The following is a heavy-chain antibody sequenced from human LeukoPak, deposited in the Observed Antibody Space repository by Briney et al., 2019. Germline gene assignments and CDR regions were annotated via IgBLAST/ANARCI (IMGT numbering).Heavy chain of an antibody. J-gene: IGHJ4*02. CDR3: AREGATRFDY. CDR2: IYHSGST. D-gene: IGHD1-26*01. CDR1: GFTFSSYW. Sequence: GSLRLSCAASGFTFSSYWMSWVRQPPGKGLEWIGEIYHSGSTNYNPSLKSQVTISVDKSKNQFSLKLSSVTAADTAVYYCAREGATRFDYWGQGTLVTVSS. V-gene: IGHV4-4*02.